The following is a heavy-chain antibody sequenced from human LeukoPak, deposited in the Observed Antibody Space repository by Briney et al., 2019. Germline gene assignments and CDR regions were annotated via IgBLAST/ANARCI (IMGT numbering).Heavy chain of an antibody. CDR2: IYWNDDK. CDR3: AHSLERAPPYYYDSSGYYPDAFDI. J-gene: IGHJ3*02. Sequence: ESGPTLVNPTQTLTLTCTFSGFSLSTSGVGVGWIRQPPGKALEWLALIYWNDDKRYSPSLKSRLTITKDTSKNQVVLTMTNMDPVDTATYYCAHSLERAPPYYYDSSGYYPDAFDIWGQGTMVTVSS. CDR1: GFSLSTSGVG. D-gene: IGHD3-22*01. V-gene: IGHV2-5*01.